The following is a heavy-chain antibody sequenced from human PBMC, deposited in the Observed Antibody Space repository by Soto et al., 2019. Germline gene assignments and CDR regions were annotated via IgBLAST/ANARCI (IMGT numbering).Heavy chain of an antibody. D-gene: IGHD1-20*01. V-gene: IGHV4-39*01. CDR1: GGSISSSSYY. CDR3: ALGRAYNGNDYYCDY. CDR2: IYYGGTT. Sequence: SETMSLTCPVSGGSISSSSYYWGCIRQPPGKGLEWIGSIYYGGTTYYNPSLKSRVTISADTSKNQFSLKLRSVTAADTAVYYCALGRAYNGNDYYCDYWCQGTRVTVSS. J-gene: IGHJ4*02.